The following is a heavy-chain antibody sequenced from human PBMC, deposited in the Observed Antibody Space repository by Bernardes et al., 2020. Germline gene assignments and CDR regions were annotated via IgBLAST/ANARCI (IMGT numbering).Heavy chain of an antibody. J-gene: IGHJ6*02. V-gene: IGHV3-23*01. CDR1: GLTLSSYA. Sequence: GSLRLSSAASGLTLSSYAMSWVRHPPRHALDPVSPITGSGGSTYYADSVKGRFTISRDNSKNTLYLQMNSLRAEDTAVYYCAKVPRGKGGMDVWGQGTTVTVSS. D-gene: IGHD3-10*01. CDR2: ITGSGGST. CDR3: AKVPRGKGGMDV.